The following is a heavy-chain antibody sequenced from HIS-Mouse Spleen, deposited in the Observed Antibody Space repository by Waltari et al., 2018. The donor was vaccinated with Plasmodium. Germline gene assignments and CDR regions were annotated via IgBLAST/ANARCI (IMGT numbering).Heavy chain of an antibody. V-gene: IGHV4-31*03. J-gene: IGHJ4*02. CDR1: GGSISSRGYY. CDR2: IYYSGST. CDR3: ARSIAATVTFYFDY. D-gene: IGHD6-13*01. Sequence: QVQLQESGPGLVKPSQTLSLTCTVPGGSISSRGYYWSWIRQHPGKGLEWIGYIYYSGSTYYNPSLKSRVTISVDTSKNQFSLKLSSVTAADTAVYYCARSIAATVTFYFDYWGQGTLVTVSS.